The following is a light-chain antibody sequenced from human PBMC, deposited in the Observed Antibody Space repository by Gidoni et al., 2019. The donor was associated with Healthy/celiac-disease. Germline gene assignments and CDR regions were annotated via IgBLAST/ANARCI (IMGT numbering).Light chain of an antibody. V-gene: IGLV1-40*01. J-gene: IGLJ2*01. Sequence: QSVLTQPPSVSGAPGQRVTIPCTGSSSNIGAGYDVHWYQQLPGTAPNHLIYGNSNRPSGVPDRFSGSKSGTSASLAITGLQAEDEADYYCQSYDSSLSGSVFGGGTKLTVL. CDR1: SSNIGAGYD. CDR3: QSYDSSLSGSV. CDR2: GNS.